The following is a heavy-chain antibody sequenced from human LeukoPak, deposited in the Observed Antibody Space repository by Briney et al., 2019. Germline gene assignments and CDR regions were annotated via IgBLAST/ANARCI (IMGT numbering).Heavy chain of an antibody. CDR2: ISTSGAYI. Sequence: PGGSVRLSCAASGFTFSSYGMHWVRQAPGKGLEWVSSISTSGAYIYYADSVKGRFTISRDNAKNSLYLQMNSLRAEDSAVYYCPRYPLSYSDYYMDAWGTGTTVTVSS. J-gene: IGHJ6*03. D-gene: IGHD2-15*01. CDR1: GFTFSSYG. V-gene: IGHV3-21*01. CDR3: PRYPLSYSDYYMDA.